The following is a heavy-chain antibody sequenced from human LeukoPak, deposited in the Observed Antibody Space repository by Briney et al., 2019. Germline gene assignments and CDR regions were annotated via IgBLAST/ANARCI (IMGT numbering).Heavy chain of an antibody. J-gene: IGHJ5*02. Sequence: PSETLSLTCAVYGGSFSGYYWSWIRQPPGKGLEWIGEINHSGSTNYNPSLKSRVTISVDTSKNQFSLKLSSVTAADTAVYYCARGSNWNYVRRWFDPWGQGTLVTVSS. CDR2: INHSGST. CDR3: ARGSNWNYVRRWFDP. D-gene: IGHD1-7*01. CDR1: GGSFSGYY. V-gene: IGHV4-34*01.